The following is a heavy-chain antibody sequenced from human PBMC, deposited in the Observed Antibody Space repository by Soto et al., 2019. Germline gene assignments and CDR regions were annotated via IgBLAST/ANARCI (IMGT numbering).Heavy chain of an antibody. V-gene: IGHV1-69*13. Sequence: SVKVSCKASGYSFTGNSIHWVRQAPGQGLEWMGGIIPIIGTANYAQKFQGRVTITADESTSTAYMELSSLRSEDTAVYYCARVDTTVTSRGGYYYYGMDVWGQGTTVTVSS. J-gene: IGHJ6*02. D-gene: IGHD4-17*01. CDR1: GYSFTGNS. CDR2: IIPIIGTA. CDR3: ARVDTTVTSRGGYYYYGMDV.